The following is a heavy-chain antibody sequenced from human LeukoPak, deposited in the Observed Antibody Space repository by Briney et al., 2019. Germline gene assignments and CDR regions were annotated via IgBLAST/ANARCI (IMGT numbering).Heavy chain of an antibody. CDR3: AGSGGELPGGLFDY. Sequence: GGSLRLSCAASGFTVSSNYMSWVRQAPGKGLEWVSVIYSGGSTYYADSVKGRFTISRDNSKNTLYLQMNSLRAEDTAVHYCAGSGGELPGGLFDYWGQGTLVTVSS. V-gene: IGHV3-53*01. D-gene: IGHD1-26*01. CDR2: IYSGGST. J-gene: IGHJ4*02. CDR1: GFTVSSNY.